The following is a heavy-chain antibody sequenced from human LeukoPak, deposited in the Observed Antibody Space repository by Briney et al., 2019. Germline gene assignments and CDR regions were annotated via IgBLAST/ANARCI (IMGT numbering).Heavy chain of an antibody. CDR3: ARRYGDYRNYGSDV. D-gene: IGHD4-17*01. J-gene: IGHJ6*02. CDR2: ISTSASTT. Sequence: GGSLRLSCGASGFNIRDYYMNWIRQAPGKGLEWVSYISTSASTTHYADSVKGRFTISRDNAENSVYLQMNSLRAEDTAVYYCARRYGDYRNYGSDVWGQGITVTVFS. V-gene: IGHV3-11*01. CDR1: GFNIRDYY.